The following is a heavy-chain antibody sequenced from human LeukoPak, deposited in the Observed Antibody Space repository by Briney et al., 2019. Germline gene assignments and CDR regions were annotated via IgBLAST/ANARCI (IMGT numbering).Heavy chain of an antibody. Sequence: PGGSLRLSCAASGFVVNYNYMSWVRQAPGKGLEWVSVIYSGGSTYYADSVKGRFTVSRDNSKNTVYLQMNSLRVEVTAVYYCARVKVGITYWFDPWGQGTLVTVSS. CDR2: IYSGGST. J-gene: IGHJ5*02. CDR3: ARVKVGITYWFDP. CDR1: GFVVNYNY. V-gene: IGHV3-66*01. D-gene: IGHD1-26*01.